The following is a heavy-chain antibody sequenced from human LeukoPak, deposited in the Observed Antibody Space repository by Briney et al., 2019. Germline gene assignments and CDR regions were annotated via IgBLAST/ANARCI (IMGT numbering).Heavy chain of an antibody. J-gene: IGHJ6*03. CDR1: GGTFSSYA. D-gene: IGHD3-10*01. V-gene: IGHV1-69*06. CDR2: IIPIFGTA. CDR3: AGGLTMVRGVIDYYYYYMDV. Sequence: SVKVSCKASGGTFSSYAISWVRQAPGQGLEWMGGIIPIFGTANYAQKFQGRVTITADKSTSTAYMELSSLRSEDTAVYYCAGGLTMVRGVIDYYYYYMDVWGKGTTVTVSS.